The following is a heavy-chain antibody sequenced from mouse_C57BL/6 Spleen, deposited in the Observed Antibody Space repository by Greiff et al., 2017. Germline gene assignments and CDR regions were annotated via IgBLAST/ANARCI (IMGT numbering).Heavy chain of an antibody. J-gene: IGHJ1*03. Sequence: VQLQQPGAELVRPGSSVKLSCKASGYTFTSYWMDWVKQRPGQGLEWIGNIYPSDSETHYNQKFKDKATLTVDKSSSTAYMQLSSLTSEDSAVYYCARDDYYGSRWYFDVWGTGTTVTVSS. CDR1: GYTFTSYW. D-gene: IGHD1-1*01. CDR2: IYPSDSET. CDR3: ARDDYYGSRWYFDV. V-gene: IGHV1-61*01.